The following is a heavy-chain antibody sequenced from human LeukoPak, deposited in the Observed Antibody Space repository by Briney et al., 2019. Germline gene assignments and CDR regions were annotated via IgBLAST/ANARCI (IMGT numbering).Heavy chain of an antibody. D-gene: IGHD1/OR15-1a*01. CDR1: GFIFSSYW. J-gene: IGHJ4*02. V-gene: IGHV3-7*05. CDR2: IKQDGSEK. CDR3: ARGLTRTDN. Sequence: GGSLRLSCAASGFIFSSYWMSWVRQAPGKGLEWVANIKQDGSEKDYVDSVKGRFTISRDNAKNTLYLQMNSLRAEDTALYYCARGLTRTDNWGQGTLVTVSS.